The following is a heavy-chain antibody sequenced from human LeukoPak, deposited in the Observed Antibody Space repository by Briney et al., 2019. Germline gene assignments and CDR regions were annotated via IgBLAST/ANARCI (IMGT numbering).Heavy chain of an antibody. D-gene: IGHD6-19*01. CDR1: GYTFTGYY. J-gene: IGHJ3*02. Sequence: GASVKVSCKASGYTFTGYYMHWVRQAPGQGLEWMGWINPNSGGTNYGQKFQGRVTMTRDTSISTACMELSRLRSDDTALYYCARTTAGSLIAVAGGGAFDIWGQGTMVTVSS. V-gene: IGHV1-2*02. CDR3: ARTTAGSLIAVAGGGAFDI. CDR2: INPNSGGT.